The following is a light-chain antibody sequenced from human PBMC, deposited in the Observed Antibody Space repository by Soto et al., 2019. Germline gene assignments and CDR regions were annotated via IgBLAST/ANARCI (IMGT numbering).Light chain of an antibody. CDR3: CSYAAYNKWM. Sequence: QPVLTQPPSVSGAPGQRVTISCTGSYSNIGAGYEVHWYQQIPGTAPKLLISGHNNRPSGVPDRFFGSKSGTSASLTIIGLQAEDEANYYCCSYAAYNKWMFGGGTKVTVL. CDR2: GHN. V-gene: IGLV1-40*01. CDR1: YSNIGAGYE. J-gene: IGLJ3*02.